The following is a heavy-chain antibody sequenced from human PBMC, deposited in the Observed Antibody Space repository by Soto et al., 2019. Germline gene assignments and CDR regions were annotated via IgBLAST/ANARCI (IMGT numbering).Heavy chain of an antibody. CDR2: ISGSDGKT. Sequence: GGSLRLSCAASGFSFGSYALSWVRQAPGKGLEWVSTISGSDGKTFYADSVKGRFSISRDTSQSTLYLQMNSLRADGTAMYYCARWSYLDYWGQGTRVTVSS. CDR3: ARWSYLDY. J-gene: IGHJ4*02. D-gene: IGHD3-3*01. CDR1: GFSFGSYA. V-gene: IGHV3-23*01.